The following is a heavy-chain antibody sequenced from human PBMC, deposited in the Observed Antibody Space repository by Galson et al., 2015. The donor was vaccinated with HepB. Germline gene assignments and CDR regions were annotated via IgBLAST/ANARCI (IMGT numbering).Heavy chain of an antibody. V-gene: IGHV3-21*01. CDR3: ARAWAIVPAAIAGDDAFDI. CDR1: GFTFSSYS. J-gene: IGHJ3*02. D-gene: IGHD2-2*01. CDR2: ISSSSSYI. Sequence: SLRLSCAASGFTFSSYSMNWVRQAPGKGLEWVSSISSSSSYIYYADSVKGRFTISRDNAKNSLYLQMNSLRAEDTAVYYCARAWAIVPAAIAGDDAFDIWGQGTMVTVSS.